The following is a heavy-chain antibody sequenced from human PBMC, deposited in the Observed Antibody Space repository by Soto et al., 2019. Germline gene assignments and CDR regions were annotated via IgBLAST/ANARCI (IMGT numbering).Heavy chain of an antibody. J-gene: IGHJ6*02. CDR2: ISSSGSTI. V-gene: IGHV3-11*01. CDR1: GVTFSDYY. CDR3: ARDRYYGSGSYYGMDV. Sequence: PGGSLRVSCAASGVTFSDYYMSWIRQAPGKGLEWVSYISSSGSTIYYADSVKGRFTISRDNAKNSLYLQMNSLRAEDTAVYYCARDRYYGSGSYYGMDVWRPGTTVTLSS. D-gene: IGHD3-10*01.